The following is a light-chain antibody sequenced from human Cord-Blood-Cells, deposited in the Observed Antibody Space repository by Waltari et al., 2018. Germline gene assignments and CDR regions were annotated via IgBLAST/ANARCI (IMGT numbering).Light chain of an antibody. J-gene: IGLJ2*01. CDR3: CSYAGSYAV. V-gene: IGLV2-11*01. CDR1: SSDFGGYTY. Sequence: ALTQPRSVSGSPGQSVTISCTGTSSDFGGYTYVSWYQQHPGKAPKLMIYDVSKRPSGVPDRFSGSKSGNTASLTISGLQAEDEADYYCCSYAGSYAVFGGGTKLTVL. CDR2: DVS.